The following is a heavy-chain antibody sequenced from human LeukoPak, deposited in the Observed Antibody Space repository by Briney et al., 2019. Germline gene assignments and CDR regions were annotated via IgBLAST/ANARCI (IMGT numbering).Heavy chain of an antibody. CDR1: GFTFSSYE. Sequence: PGGSLRLSCAASGFTFSSYEMNWVRQAPGKGLEWVSYISSSGSTIYYADSVKGRFTISRDNAKNSLYLQMNSLRAEDTAVYYCARGLVKDFWSGYNWFDPWGQGTLVTVSS. D-gene: IGHD3-3*01. V-gene: IGHV3-48*03. J-gene: IGHJ5*02. CDR3: ARGLVKDFWSGYNWFDP. CDR2: ISSSGSTI.